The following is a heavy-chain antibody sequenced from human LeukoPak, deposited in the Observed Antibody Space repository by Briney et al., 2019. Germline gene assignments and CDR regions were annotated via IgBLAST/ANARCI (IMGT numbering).Heavy chain of an antibody. J-gene: IGHJ4*02. D-gene: IGHD6-19*01. CDR1: GFTVSSNY. CDR3: TTDRPSRIAVAGLFDY. CDR2: IYSGGST. Sequence: AGGSLRLSCAASGFTVSSNYMSWVRQAPGKGLEWVSVIYSGGSTYYADSVKGRFTISRDNSKNTLYLQMNSLKTEDTAVYYCTTDRPSRIAVAGLFDYWGQGTLVTVSS. V-gene: IGHV3-66*01.